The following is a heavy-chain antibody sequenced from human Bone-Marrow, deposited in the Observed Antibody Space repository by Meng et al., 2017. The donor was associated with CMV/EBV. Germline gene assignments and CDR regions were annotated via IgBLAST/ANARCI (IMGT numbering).Heavy chain of an antibody. J-gene: IGHJ6*02. CDR3: ARGGAGGPIVVVPAAIIYYYYGMDV. CDR1: GFTFSSYA. D-gene: IGHD2-2*01. CDR2: ISYDGSNK. Sequence: GESLKISCAASGFTFSSYAMHWVRQAPGKGLEWVAVISYDGSNKYYADSVKGRFTISRDNSKNTLYLQMNSLRAEDTAVYYCARGGAGGPIVVVPAAIIYYYYGMDVWGQGTTVTVSS. V-gene: IGHV3-30*04.